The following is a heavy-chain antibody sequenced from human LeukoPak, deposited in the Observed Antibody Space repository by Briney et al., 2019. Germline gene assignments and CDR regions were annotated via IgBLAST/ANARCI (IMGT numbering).Heavy chain of an antibody. Sequence: GGSLRLSCAASGFTFSSYWMSWVRQAPGKGLEWVANIKQDGSEKYYVDSVKGRFTISRDNAKNSLYLQMNSLRAEDTAVYYCGRFGAAPYYFHYWVLGTLVNVT. CDR3: GRFGAAPYYFHY. CDR2: IKQDGSEK. CDR1: GFTFSSYW. D-gene: IGHD3-16*01. J-gene: IGHJ4*02. V-gene: IGHV3-7*01.